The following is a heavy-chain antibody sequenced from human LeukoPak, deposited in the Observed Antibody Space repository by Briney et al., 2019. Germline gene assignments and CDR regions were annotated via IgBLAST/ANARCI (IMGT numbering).Heavy chain of an antibody. Sequence: ASVKVSCKASGYTFTSYDINWLRQAPGQGPEWMGWMNPNSGKTGYAQKFQDRVTMTRSTSISTAYMELSSLRSEDTAVYYCASNAGSANFDYWGQGTLVSVSS. CDR2: MNPNSGKT. CDR3: ASNAGSANFDY. J-gene: IGHJ4*02. D-gene: IGHD2-15*01. V-gene: IGHV1-8*01. CDR1: GYTFTSYD.